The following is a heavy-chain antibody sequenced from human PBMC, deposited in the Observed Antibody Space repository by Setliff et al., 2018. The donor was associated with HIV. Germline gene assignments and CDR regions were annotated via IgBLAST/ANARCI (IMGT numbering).Heavy chain of an antibody. V-gene: IGHV4-4*09. Sequence: SETLSLTCTVSDGSISTYYWSWIRQPPGKGLEWIGYIYASGSTNYNPSLKNRVTMSIDTSKNHFSLKLSSVTAADTAVFYCARVPFTTGFDYWGQGILVTVSS. CDR3: ARVPFTTGFDY. D-gene: IGHD3-3*01. CDR2: IYASGST. J-gene: IGHJ4*02. CDR1: DGSISTYY.